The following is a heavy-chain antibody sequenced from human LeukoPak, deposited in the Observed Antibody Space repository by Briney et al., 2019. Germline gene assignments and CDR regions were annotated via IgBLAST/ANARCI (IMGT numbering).Heavy chain of an antibody. CDR1: GFPFTSYW. V-gene: IGHV3-7*01. CDR2: INDDGSEK. D-gene: IGHD3-16*02. J-gene: IGHJ4*02. Sequence: GGPLSLSCAASGFPFTSYWMVWVRQAPGKGLEWVANINDDGSEKNYLESLKGRFTISRDNANNSVSLHMTALRAEDTAIYYCGRIFNIWGTFRNTWGQGTQVTVSS. CDR3: GRIFNIWGTFRNT.